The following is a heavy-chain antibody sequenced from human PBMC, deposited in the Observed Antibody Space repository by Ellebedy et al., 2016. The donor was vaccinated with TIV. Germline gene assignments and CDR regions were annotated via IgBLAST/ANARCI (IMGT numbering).Heavy chain of an antibody. CDR2: IYPGDSDT. CDR1: GYSFTSYW. J-gene: IGHJ3*02. V-gene: IGHV5-51*01. Sequence: GGSLRLSXKGSGYSFTSYWIGWVRQMPGKGLEWMGIIYPGDSDTRYSPSFQGQVTISADESINTAYLQWSSLKASDTAMYYCARRDLGSYLDDIFDIWGQGTMVIVSS. CDR3: ARRDLGSYLDDIFDI. D-gene: IGHD1-26*01.